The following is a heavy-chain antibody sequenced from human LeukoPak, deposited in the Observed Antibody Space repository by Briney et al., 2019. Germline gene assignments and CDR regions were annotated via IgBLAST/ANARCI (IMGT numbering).Heavy chain of an antibody. D-gene: IGHD3-22*01. J-gene: IGHJ3*02. V-gene: IGHV4-59*12. Sequence: SETLSLTCTVSGGSISSYYWSWIRQPPGKGLEWIGYIFYSGSTNYNPSLKSRVTMSVDTSKNQFSLKLSSVTAADTAVYYCARAPYYYDSNNDAFDIWGKGKMVTVSS. CDR1: GGSISSYY. CDR3: ARAPYYYDSNNDAFDI. CDR2: IFYSGST.